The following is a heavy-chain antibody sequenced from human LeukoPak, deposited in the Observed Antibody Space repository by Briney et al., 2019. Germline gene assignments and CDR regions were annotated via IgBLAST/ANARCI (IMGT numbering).Heavy chain of an antibody. V-gene: IGHV5-51*01. CDR3: ARHSYYYDSSGYTPYYYYHMDV. Sequence: GESLKISCKGSGYSFTSYWIGWVRQMPGKGLEWMGIIYPGDSDTRYSPSFQGQVTISADKSISTAYLQWSSLKASDTAMYYCARHSYYYDSSGYTPYYYYHMDVWGKGTTVTVSS. D-gene: IGHD3-22*01. J-gene: IGHJ6*03. CDR2: IYPGDSDT. CDR1: GYSFTSYW.